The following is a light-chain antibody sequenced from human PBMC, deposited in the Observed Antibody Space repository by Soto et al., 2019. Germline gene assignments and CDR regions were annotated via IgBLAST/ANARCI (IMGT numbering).Light chain of an antibody. Sequence: EIVLTQSPGTLSLSPGERATLSWRASQSVSSYLAWYQQKPGQAPRLLIYDASNRATGVPDRFSVSGSGTVFTLTISSLKYDDFAVYYCQQYLDWTRTFCQGTKVDIK. CDR2: DAS. J-gene: IGKJ1*01. CDR3: QQYLDWTRT. V-gene: IGKV3-15*01. CDR1: QSVSSY.